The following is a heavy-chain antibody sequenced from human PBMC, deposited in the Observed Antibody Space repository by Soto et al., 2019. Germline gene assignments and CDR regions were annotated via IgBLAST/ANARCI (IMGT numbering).Heavy chain of an antibody. CDR2: IWYDGSNK. CDR1: GFTFSSYG. D-gene: IGHD3-10*01. V-gene: IGHV3-33*01. J-gene: IGHJ3*02. CDR3: ARHPGLWFGEFKDAFDI. Sequence: GSLRLSCAASGFTFSSYGMHWVRQAPGKGLEWVAVIWYDGSNKYYADSVKGRFTISRDNSKNTLYLQMNSLRAEDTAIYYCARHPGLWFGEFKDAFDIWGQGTMVTVSS.